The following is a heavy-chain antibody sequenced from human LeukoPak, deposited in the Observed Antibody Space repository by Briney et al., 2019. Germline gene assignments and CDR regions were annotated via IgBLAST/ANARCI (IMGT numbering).Heavy chain of an antibody. D-gene: IGHD3-9*01. CDR3: ATAILTGFDN. Sequence: ASVKVSCKASGYTFTNYYVHWVRQAPGQGLEWMGRINPKSGGTSYAQKFEGGVTMTRDTSISTVYMELSRLTSDDTAMYYCATAILTGFDNWGQGTLVTVSS. CDR2: INPKSGGT. CDR1: GYTFTNYY. V-gene: IGHV1-2*06. J-gene: IGHJ4*02.